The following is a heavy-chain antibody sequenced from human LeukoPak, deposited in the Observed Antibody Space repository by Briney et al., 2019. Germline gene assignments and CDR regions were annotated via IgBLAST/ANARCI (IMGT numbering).Heavy chain of an antibody. V-gene: IGHV4-39*07. Sequence: SETLSLTCTVSGGSISSSSYYWSWIRQPPGKGLEWIGEINHSGSTNYNPSLKSRVTISVDTSKNQFSLKLSSVTAADTAVYYCARVDYGDYYFDYWGQGTLVTVSS. CDR3: ARVDYGDYYFDY. CDR1: GGSISSSSYY. CDR2: INHSGST. J-gene: IGHJ4*02. D-gene: IGHD4-17*01.